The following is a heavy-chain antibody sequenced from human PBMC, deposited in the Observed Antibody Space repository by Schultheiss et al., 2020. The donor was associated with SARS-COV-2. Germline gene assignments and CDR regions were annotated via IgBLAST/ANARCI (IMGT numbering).Heavy chain of an antibody. CDR1: GGSISRSSYY. J-gene: IGHJ4*02. CDR2: VYTSGST. CDR3: ARHYTLGKSVTGPGTNYFDY. V-gene: IGHV4-39*01. D-gene: IGHD5-18*01. Sequence: SQTLSLTCIVSGGSISRSSYYWGWVRQSPGKGLEWIGSVYTSGSTSHNPALRSRVAVSVDTSKNLFSLRLSSVTAADTAVYFCARHYTLGKSVTGPGTNYFDYWGQGTRVTVSS.